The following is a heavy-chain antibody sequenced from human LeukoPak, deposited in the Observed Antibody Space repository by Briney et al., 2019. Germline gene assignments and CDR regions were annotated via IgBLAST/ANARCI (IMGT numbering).Heavy chain of an antibody. CDR2: ISGSGGST. CDR1: GFTFSSYG. V-gene: IGHV3-23*01. CDR3: ARVLRYCSSGNCYSGGLGYMDV. Sequence: GGSLRLSCAASGFTFSSYGMSWVRQAPGKGLEWVSAISGSGGSTYYADSVKGRFTISRDNAKNSLFLQMNSLRAEDTAVYYCARVLRYCSSGNCYSGGLGYMDVWGKGTTVTISS. D-gene: IGHD2-15*01. J-gene: IGHJ6*03.